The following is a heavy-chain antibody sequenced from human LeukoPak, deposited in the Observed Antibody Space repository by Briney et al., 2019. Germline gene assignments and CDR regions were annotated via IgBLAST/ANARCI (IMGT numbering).Heavy chain of an antibody. V-gene: IGHV1-69*04. CDR3: AKKSSVVVTAGDAFDI. J-gene: IGHJ3*02. D-gene: IGHD2-21*02. CDR1: GGTFSSNA. CDR2: IIPIFGIA. Sequence: SVKVSCKASGGTFSSNAISWVRQAPGQGLEWMGRIIPIFGIANYAQKFQGRVTITADKSTSTAYMELSSLRSEDTAVYYCAKKSSVVVTAGDAFDIWGQGTMVTVSS.